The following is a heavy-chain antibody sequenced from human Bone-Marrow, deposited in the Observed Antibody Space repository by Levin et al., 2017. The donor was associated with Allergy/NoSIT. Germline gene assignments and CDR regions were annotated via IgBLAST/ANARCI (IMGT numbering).Heavy chain of an antibody. J-gene: IGHJ5*02. V-gene: IGHV3-64*01. D-gene: IGHD6-13*01. CDR3: ARGAAPEALLFWFDP. Sequence: GESLKISCVADGFTLSNHAMHWVRQAPGKGLEYVSALSSDGKTTYYASSVKGRFTISRDTSKNTLYLQMASLRHEDVAVYFCARGAAPEALLFWFDPWGQGTPVLVSS. CDR1: GFTLSNHA. CDR2: LSSDGKTT.